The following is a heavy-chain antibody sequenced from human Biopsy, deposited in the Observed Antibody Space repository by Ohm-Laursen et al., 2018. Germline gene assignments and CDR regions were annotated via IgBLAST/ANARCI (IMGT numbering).Heavy chain of an antibody. CDR1: SYTFTDYN. Sequence: ASVKVSCKASSYTFTDYNIHWMRQAPGQGLEWPGYINCKTGATNYAQKFQGTVTMTRDTSISTAYLVLGSLRSADTAIYYCARDPLNGHKHFDYWGQGSLVTVSS. CDR3: ARDPLNGHKHFDY. CDR2: INCKTGAT. J-gene: IGHJ4*02. D-gene: IGHD2-8*01. V-gene: IGHV1-2*02.